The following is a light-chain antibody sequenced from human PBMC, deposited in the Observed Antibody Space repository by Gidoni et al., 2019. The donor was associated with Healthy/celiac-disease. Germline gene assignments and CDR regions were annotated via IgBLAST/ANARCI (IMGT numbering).Light chain of an antibody. V-gene: IGKV3-20*01. Sequence: ELVLTQSPGTLSLSPGERATLSCRASQSVSSSYLAWYQQKPGQAPRLLIYGASSRDTGIPDRVSGSGSGTDFTLTISRLEPEDGAVYYCQQYGSSFTFGTGTKVDIK. CDR1: QSVSSSY. J-gene: IGKJ3*01. CDR3: QQYGSSFT. CDR2: GAS.